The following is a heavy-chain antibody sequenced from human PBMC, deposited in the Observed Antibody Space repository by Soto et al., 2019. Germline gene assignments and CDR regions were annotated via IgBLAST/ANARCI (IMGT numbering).Heavy chain of an antibody. CDR1: GDSITRNF. CDR2: VHYSGTP. D-gene: IGHD3-16*01. J-gene: IGHJ6*02. Sequence: QVQLQESGPGLVKPSETLSLTCTVSGDSITRNFWSWIRQSPGKGLEWIGYVHYSGTPNYNSSLKSRVTISVDTPDPFSLRLRSVTAADTAVYYCATGVGDYYYGMDVWGQGTAVTVSS. V-gene: IGHV4-59*08. CDR3: ATGVGDYYYGMDV.